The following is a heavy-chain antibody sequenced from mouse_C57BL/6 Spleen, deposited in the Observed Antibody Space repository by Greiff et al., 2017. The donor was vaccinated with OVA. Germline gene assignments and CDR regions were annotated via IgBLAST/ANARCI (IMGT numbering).Heavy chain of an antibody. Sequence: VQLQESGAELVKPGASVKLSCKASGYTFTEYTIHWVKQRSGQGLEWIGWFYPGSGSIKYNEKFKDKATLTADKSSSTVYMELSRLTSEDSAVYFCARHEDGGWLPYYAMDYWGQGTSVTVSS. CDR2: FYPGSGSI. V-gene: IGHV1-62-2*01. CDR3: ARHEDGGWLPYYAMDY. D-gene: IGHD2-3*01. J-gene: IGHJ4*01. CDR1: GYTFTEYT.